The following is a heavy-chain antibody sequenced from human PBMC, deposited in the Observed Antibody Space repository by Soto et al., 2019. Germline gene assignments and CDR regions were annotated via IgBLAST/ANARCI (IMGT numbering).Heavy chain of an antibody. J-gene: IGHJ6*02. CDR2: IRSKAYGGTT. CDR1: GFTFGDYA. CDR3: TSCDPSQSPYYYYGMDV. D-gene: IGHD2-21*01. V-gene: IGHV3-49*04. Sequence: PGGSLRLSCTASGFTFGDYAMSWVRQAPGKGLEWVGFIRSKAYGGTTEYAASVKGRFTISRDDSKSIAYLQMNSLKTEDTAVYYCTSCDPSQSPYYYYGMDVWGQGTTVTVSS.